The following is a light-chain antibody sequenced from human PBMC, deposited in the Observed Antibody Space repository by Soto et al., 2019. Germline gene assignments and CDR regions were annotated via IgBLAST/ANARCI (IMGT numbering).Light chain of an antibody. CDR2: RAS. J-gene: IGKJ1*01. CDR1: QSISSW. CDR3: QQYDRASWT. Sequence: DIQMTQSPSTLSASVGDRVIITCRASQSISSWLAWYQQKPGKAPNLLIYRASTLKSGIPSRFSGSGSGTDFTLTISSLQPRDFATYYCQQYDRASWTFGPGTKVEIK. V-gene: IGKV1-5*03.